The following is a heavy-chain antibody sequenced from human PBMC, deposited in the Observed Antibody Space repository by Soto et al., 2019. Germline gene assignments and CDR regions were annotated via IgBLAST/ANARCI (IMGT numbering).Heavy chain of an antibody. CDR1: GFTSSSYG. D-gene: IGHD1-1*01. J-gene: IGHJ4*02. CDR2: ISYDGNVA. Sequence: QVQLVESGGGMVQPGRSLRVSCAASGFTSSSYGMHWFRQAPGKGLEGVTVISYDGNVAYYADSVKGRFTISRDNSKNTLYLQMNSLRTEDTAMYYCAKVGPITNWYLDYWGQGTLVTVSS. V-gene: IGHV3-30*18. CDR3: AKVGPITNWYLDY.